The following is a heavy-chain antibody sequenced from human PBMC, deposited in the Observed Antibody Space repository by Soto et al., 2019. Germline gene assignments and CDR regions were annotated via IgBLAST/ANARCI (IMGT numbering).Heavy chain of an antibody. CDR1: AGSVSSSDYY. J-gene: IGHJ4*02. Sequence: QLQLQESGPGLVKPSETLSLTCSVSAGSVSSSDYYWAWIRQPPGKGLEWIGSVYYGGSPSYNPSLHGRVTISVDRSKNQFSLNLRTVTAADTAVYYCARGYCNGGGCYEASNWGRGTLVTVSS. V-gene: IGHV4-39*01. D-gene: IGHD2-15*01. CDR2: VYYGGSP. CDR3: ARGYCNGGGCYEASN.